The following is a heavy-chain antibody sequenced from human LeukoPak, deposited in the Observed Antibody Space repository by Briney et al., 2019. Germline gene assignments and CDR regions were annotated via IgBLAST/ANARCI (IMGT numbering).Heavy chain of an antibody. J-gene: IGHJ3*02. D-gene: IGHD2-21*02. CDR2: INSDGSST. CDR1: GFTFSSYW. Sequence: GGSLRLSCAASGFTFSSYWMHWVRQAPGKGLVWVSRINSDGSSTTYADSVKGRFTISSDNAKNTLYLQMNSLRAGDTAVFYCARAPVQYCGGDCDAFDIWGQGTMVTVSS. V-gene: IGHV3-74*01. CDR3: ARAPVQYCGGDCDAFDI.